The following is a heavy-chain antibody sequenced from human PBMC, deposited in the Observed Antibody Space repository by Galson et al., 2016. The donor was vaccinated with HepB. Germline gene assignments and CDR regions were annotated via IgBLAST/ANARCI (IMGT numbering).Heavy chain of an antibody. D-gene: IGHD5-12*01. CDR3: AKVGRYSFDV. CDR2: SYNSGNT. J-gene: IGHJ3*01. Sequence: SETLSLTCSVSGGSTYTSYWSWVRQPPGKGLEWVGYSYNSGNTVYNPSLDRRVTVSVDTSKNQFSLRLTSVTAADTAVYYCAKVGRYSFDVWGPGTMVTVSS. V-gene: IGHV4-59*01. CDR1: GGSTYTSY.